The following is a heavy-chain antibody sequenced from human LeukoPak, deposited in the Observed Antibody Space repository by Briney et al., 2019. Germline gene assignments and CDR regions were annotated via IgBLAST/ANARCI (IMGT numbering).Heavy chain of an antibody. J-gene: IGHJ3*02. D-gene: IGHD2-15*01. Sequence: QPGGSLRLSCAASGFTFSSYEMNWVRQAPGKGLEWVSYISSSGSTIYYADSVKGRFTISRDNAKNSLYLQMNSLRADDTAVYYCARETYCSGGSCYKGNAFDIWGQGTMVTVSS. CDR2: ISSSGSTI. V-gene: IGHV3-48*03. CDR1: GFTFSSYE. CDR3: ARETYCSGGSCYKGNAFDI.